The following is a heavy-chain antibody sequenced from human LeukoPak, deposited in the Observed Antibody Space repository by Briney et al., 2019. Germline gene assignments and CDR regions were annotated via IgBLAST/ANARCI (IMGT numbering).Heavy chain of an antibody. CDR1: GYSFTSYW. Sequence: GESLKISCKGSGYSFTSYWIGWVRQMPGKGLEWMGIIYPGDSDTRYSPSFQGQVTISADKSISTAYLQWSSLKASDTAMYYCASRPKSYCSSTSCYSEPFDYWGQGTLVTVSS. CDR3: ASRPKSYCSSTSCYSEPFDY. J-gene: IGHJ4*02. CDR2: IYPGDSDT. V-gene: IGHV5-51*01. D-gene: IGHD2-2*01.